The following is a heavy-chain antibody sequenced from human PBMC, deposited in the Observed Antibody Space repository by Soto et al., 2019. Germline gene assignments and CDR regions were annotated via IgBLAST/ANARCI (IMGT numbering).Heavy chain of an antibody. J-gene: IGHJ5*02. CDR3: ARDLERITIFGVVINNWFDP. CDR1: GYTFTSYY. CDR2: INPSGGST. V-gene: IGHV1-46*03. Sequence: QVQLVQSGAEVKKPGASVKVSCKASGYTFTSYYMHWVRQAPGQGLEWMGIINPSGGSTSYAQKYQGRVTITRDTSTSTVYMELSSLRSEDTAVYYCARDLERITIFGVVINNWFDPWGQGTLVTVSS. D-gene: IGHD3-3*01.